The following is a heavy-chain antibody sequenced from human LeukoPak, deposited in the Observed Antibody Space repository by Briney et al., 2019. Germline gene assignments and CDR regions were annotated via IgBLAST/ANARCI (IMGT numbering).Heavy chain of an antibody. J-gene: IGHJ4*02. CDR3: ARQVVRLPYFDY. D-gene: IGHD3-22*01. Sequence: WIRQPPGKGLEWIGSIYYSGSTYYNPSLKSRVTISVDTSKNQFSLKLSSVTAADTAVYYCARQVVRLPYFDYWGQGTLVTVSS. CDR2: IYYSGST. V-gene: IGHV4-39*01.